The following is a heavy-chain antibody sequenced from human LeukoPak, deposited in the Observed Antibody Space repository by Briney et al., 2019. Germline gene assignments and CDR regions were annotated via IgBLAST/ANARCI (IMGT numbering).Heavy chain of an antibody. Sequence: GGSLRLSRAASGFTFSGYAMHWVRQAPGKGLEWVAYISYDGSNKYYADSVKGRFTISRDNSKNTLYLQMNSLRAEDTAVYYCATWSDPWGQGTLVTVSP. CDR1: GFTFSGYA. V-gene: IGHV3-30*04. CDR3: ATWSDP. CDR2: ISYDGSNK. J-gene: IGHJ5*02.